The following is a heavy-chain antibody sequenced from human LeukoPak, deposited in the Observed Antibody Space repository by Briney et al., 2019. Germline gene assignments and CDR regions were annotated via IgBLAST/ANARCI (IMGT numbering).Heavy chain of an antibody. D-gene: IGHD6-19*01. J-gene: IGHJ4*02. Sequence: GGSLRLFCAASGFTFSSYAMHWVRQAPGKGLEGGAVISYDGSNKYYADSVKGRFTISRDNSKNTLYLQMNSLRAQDTAVYYCARGQPYIEVAGTFDYWGQGTLVTVSS. CDR2: ISYDGSNK. V-gene: IGHV3-30*04. CDR3: ARGQPYIEVAGTFDY. CDR1: GFTFSSYA.